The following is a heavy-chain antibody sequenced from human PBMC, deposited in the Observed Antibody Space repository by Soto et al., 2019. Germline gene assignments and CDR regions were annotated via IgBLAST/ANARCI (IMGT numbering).Heavy chain of an antibody. CDR1: GFTLRTHC. V-gene: IGHV3-74*03. D-gene: IGHD6-19*01. J-gene: IGHJ5*02. CDR2: MDGDGTST. CDR3: AREVIAVVGAIRWFDP. Sequence: GDLRLSCEASGFTLRTHCMHWVRQTPFKVPVWVPRMDGDGTSTEYADFVKGRFTIDRDNAKKKVFLQMSGLRDEDTAVYYCAREVIAVVGAIRWFDPWGQGTLVGVSS.